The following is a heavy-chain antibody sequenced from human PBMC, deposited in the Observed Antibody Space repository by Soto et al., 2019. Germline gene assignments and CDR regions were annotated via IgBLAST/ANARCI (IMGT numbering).Heavy chain of an antibody. Sequence: QITLKESGPTLVKPTQTLTLTCTFSGFSLSTSGVGVGWIRQPPGKALEWLALIYWDDDKRYSPSLKSRLTITKDTSKNQVVLTMTNMDPVDTATYYCARKYCSSTSCHYYFDYWGQGTLVTVSS. D-gene: IGHD2-2*01. J-gene: IGHJ4*02. CDR2: IYWDDDK. V-gene: IGHV2-5*02. CDR1: GFSLSTSGVG. CDR3: ARKYCSSTSCHYYFDY.